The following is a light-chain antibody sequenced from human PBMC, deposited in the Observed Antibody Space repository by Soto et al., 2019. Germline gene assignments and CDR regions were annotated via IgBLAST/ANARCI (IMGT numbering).Light chain of an antibody. V-gene: IGKV1-5*03. J-gene: IGKJ2*01. CDR1: QSISSW. CDR2: KAS. Sequence: DIQMTQSPSTLSASVGDRVTITCRASQSISSWLAWYQQKPGKAPKLLSYKASSLESGVPSRFRGRGSGTEFTLTISSLQPVDFATYYCQQYNSYSYTVGQGTKLEIK. CDR3: QQYNSYSYT.